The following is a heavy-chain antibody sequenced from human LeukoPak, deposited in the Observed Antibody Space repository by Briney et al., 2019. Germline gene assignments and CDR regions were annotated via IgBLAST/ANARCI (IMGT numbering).Heavy chain of an antibody. CDR3: ARGYCSSISCYVDY. Sequence: PGGSLRLSCAASGFTFSSYAMHWVRQAPGKGLEWVAVISYDGSNKYYADSVKGRFTISRDNSKNTLYLQMNSLRAEDTAVYYCARGYCSSISCYVDYWGQGTLVTVSS. CDR2: ISYDGSNK. D-gene: IGHD2-2*01. CDR1: GFTFSSYA. J-gene: IGHJ4*02. V-gene: IGHV3-30-3*01.